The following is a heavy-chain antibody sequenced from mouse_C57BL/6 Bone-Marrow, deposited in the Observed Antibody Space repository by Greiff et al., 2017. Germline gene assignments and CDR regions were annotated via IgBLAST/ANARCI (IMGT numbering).Heavy chain of an antibody. CDR1: GSSFNTYA. Sequence: EVQLVESGGGLVQPKGSLKLSCAASGSSFNTYAMNWVRQAPGKGLEWVARIRSKSNNYATYYADSVKDRFTISRDDSESMLYLQMNNLKTEDTAMYYCVRHGVHWYFDVWGTGTTVTVSS. J-gene: IGHJ1*03. CDR3: VRHGVHWYFDV. CDR2: IRSKSNNYAT. V-gene: IGHV10-1*01.